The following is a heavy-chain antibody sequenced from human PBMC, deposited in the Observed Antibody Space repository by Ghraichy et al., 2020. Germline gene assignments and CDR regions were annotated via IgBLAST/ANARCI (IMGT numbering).Heavy chain of an antibody. CDR3: ARDLLVATISGLYYYYGMDV. J-gene: IGHJ6*02. CDR2: IYYSGST. Sequence: SETLSLTCTVSGGSISSYYWSWIRQPPGKGLEWIGYIYYSGSTNYNPSLKSRVTISVDTSKNQFSLKLSSVTAADTAVYYCARDLLVATISGLYYYYGMDVWGQGTTVTVSS. D-gene: IGHD5-12*01. CDR1: GGSISSYY. V-gene: IGHV4-59*01.